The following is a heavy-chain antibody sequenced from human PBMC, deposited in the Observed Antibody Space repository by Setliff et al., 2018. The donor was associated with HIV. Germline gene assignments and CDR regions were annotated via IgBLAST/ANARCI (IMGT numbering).Heavy chain of an antibody. J-gene: IGHJ4*02. Sequence: PGGSLRLSCAATGSIFSISYMHWVRQAPGRGREWVSLISSDGSTTTYADSVKGRFTVSRDNARNTLYLQMDSLRPDDTAVYYCATDRFFVANYWGPGTLVTVSS. V-gene: IGHV3-74*03. CDR2: ISSDGSTT. CDR3: ATDRFFVANY. CDR1: GSIFSISY. D-gene: IGHD2-8*01.